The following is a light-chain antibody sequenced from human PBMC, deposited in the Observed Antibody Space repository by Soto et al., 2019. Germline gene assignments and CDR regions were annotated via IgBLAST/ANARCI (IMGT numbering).Light chain of an antibody. Sequence: DIQMTQSPSTLSASVGDRVTITCRASQSISSWLAWYQQKPGKAPNRLIYKASSLESGVPTRCSGSGSGTEFTLTISSLQPDDFATYYRQQYNSYWTFGQGTKVEIK. CDR3: QQYNSYWT. CDR2: KAS. V-gene: IGKV1-5*03. J-gene: IGKJ1*01. CDR1: QSISSW.